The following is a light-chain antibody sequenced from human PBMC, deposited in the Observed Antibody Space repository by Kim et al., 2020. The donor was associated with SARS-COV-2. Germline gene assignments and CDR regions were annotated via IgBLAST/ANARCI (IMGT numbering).Light chain of an antibody. Sequence: GQKVTISCSGSSFNIGNNYASWYQQLPGTAPKLLIYDNDKRPSGIPDRFSGSKSGTSATLGITGLQTGDEADYYCGTWDNSLNAVVFGGGTQLTVL. CDR3: GTWDNSLNAVV. J-gene: IGLJ2*01. CDR2: DND. V-gene: IGLV1-51*01. CDR1: SFNIGNNY.